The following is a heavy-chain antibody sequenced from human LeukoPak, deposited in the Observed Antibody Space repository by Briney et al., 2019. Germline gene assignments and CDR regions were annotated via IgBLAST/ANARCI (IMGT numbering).Heavy chain of an antibody. J-gene: IGHJ6*03. D-gene: IGHD2-2*01. CDR3: AKAEVLGYCSSTSCPSYYYYMDV. V-gene: IGHV3-33*06. CDR1: GFTFSSYG. Sequence: GGSLRLSCAASGFTFSSYGMHWVRQAPGKRLEWVAVIWYDGSNKYYADSVKGRFTISRDNSKNTLYLQMNSLRAEDTAVYYCAKAEVLGYCSSTSCPSYYYYMDVWGKGTTVTVSS. CDR2: IWYDGSNK.